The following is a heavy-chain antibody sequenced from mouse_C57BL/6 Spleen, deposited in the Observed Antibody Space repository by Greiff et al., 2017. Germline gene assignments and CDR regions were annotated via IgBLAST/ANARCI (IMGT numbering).Heavy chain of an antibody. Sequence: EVQLQQSGPGLVKPSQSLSLTCSVTGYSITSGYYWNWIRQFPGNKLEWMGYISYDGSNNYNPSLKNRISITRDTSKNQFFLKLNSVTTEDTATYYCARDGRYDYDVGCAYWGRGTLVTVSA. CDR1: GYSITSGYY. CDR2: ISYDGSN. J-gene: IGHJ3*01. CDR3: ARDGRYDYDVGCAY. D-gene: IGHD2-4*01. V-gene: IGHV3-6*01.